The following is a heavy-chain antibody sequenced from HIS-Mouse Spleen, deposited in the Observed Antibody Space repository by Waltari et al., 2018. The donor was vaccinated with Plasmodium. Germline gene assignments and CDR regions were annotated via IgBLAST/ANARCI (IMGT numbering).Heavy chain of an antibody. J-gene: IGHJ4*02. CDR1: GGSISSYY. Sequence: QVQLQESGPGLVKPSETLSLTCTVSGGSISSYYWSWIRQPPGKGLEWIGYIYSSGSTNYNPSLTSRVTISVDTSKNQFSLKLSSVTAADTAVYYCARHRYSSSWYSYWGQGTLVTVSS. D-gene: IGHD6-13*01. CDR2: IYSSGST. V-gene: IGHV4-59*08. CDR3: ARHRYSSSWYSY.